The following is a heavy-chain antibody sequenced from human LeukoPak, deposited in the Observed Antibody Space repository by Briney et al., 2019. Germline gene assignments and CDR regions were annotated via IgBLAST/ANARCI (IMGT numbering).Heavy chain of an antibody. CDR3: ARALCGGSGYYDY. J-gene: IGHJ4*02. Sequence: GGSLRLSCAASGFNFSDHYMSWVRQTPGRPLEWVPYISGSGATLHHADSVKGRFTISRDNAKNSLSLQMNSLRAEDTALYYCARALCGGSGYYDYWGQGILVTVSS. CDR2: ISGSGATL. V-gene: IGHV3-11*01. CDR1: GFNFSDHY. D-gene: IGHD3-22*01.